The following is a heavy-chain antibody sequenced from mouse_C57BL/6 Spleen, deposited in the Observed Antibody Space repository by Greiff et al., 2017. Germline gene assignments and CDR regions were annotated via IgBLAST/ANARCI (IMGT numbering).Heavy chain of an antibody. CDR1: GFTFSSYG. J-gene: IGHJ3*01. Sequence: EVQRVESGGDLVKPGGSLKLSCAASGFTFSSYGMSWVRQTPDKRLEWVATISSGGSYTYYPDSVKGRFTISIDNAKNTLYLQMSSLKSEDTAMYYCARQGDGNSWFAYWGQGTLVTVSA. CDR2: ISSGGSYT. V-gene: IGHV5-6*01. D-gene: IGHD2-1*01. CDR3: ARQGDGNSWFAY.